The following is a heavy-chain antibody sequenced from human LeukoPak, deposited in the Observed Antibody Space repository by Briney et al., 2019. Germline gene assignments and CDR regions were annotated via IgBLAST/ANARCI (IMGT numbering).Heavy chain of an antibody. V-gene: IGHV3-23*01. CDR3: AKVSKELRHFDY. Sequence: GGSLRLSCAASGFTFSSSAMSWVRQAPGKGLEWVSAISNNGGYTYYADSVQGRFTISRDNSKNTLYLQMNSLRAEDTAVYYCAKVSKELRHFDYWGQGTLVTVSS. CDR1: GFTFSSSA. D-gene: IGHD1-7*01. J-gene: IGHJ4*02. CDR2: ISNNGGYT.